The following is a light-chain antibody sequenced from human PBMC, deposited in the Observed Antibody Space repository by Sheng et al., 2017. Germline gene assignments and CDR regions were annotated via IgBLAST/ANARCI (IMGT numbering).Light chain of an antibody. V-gene: IGLV2-11*01. CDR1: SSDVGGYIH. CDR2: DVS. Sequence: QSALTQPRSVSGSPGQSVTISCTGTSSDVGGYIHVSWYQQYPGKVPKLIISDVSKRPSGVPARFSASKSGNTASLTISGLQPEDEADYYCCSYAGNYNFVFGTGTEVTVL. CDR3: CSYAGNYNFV. J-gene: IGLJ1*01.